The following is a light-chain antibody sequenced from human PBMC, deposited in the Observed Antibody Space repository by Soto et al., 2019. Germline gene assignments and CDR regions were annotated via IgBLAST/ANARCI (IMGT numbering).Light chain of an antibody. CDR3: LQDYNYPWT. CDR2: AAS. J-gene: IGKJ1*01. Sequence: IQMTQSPSSLSASIGDRVTITCRASRYIRSDLSWYQQRPGQAPKVLIYAASSLQSGVPSRLSGSGSGTDFTLTISSLQPEDFATYYCLQDYNYPWTFGQGAKVDNK. CDR1: RYIRSD. V-gene: IGKV1-6*01.